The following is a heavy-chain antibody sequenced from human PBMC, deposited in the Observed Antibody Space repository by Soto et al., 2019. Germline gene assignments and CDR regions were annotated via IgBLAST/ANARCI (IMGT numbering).Heavy chain of an antibody. CDR1: GGTFSSYA. CDR2: IIPIFGTA. J-gene: IGHJ5*02. Sequence: ASVKVSCKASGGTFSSYAISWVRQAPGQGLEWMGGIIPIFGTANYAQKFQGRVTITADESTSTAYMELSSLRSEDMAVYYCARRKYCSGGSCYFWFDPWGQGTLVTVSS. V-gene: IGHV1-69*13. CDR3: ARRKYCSGGSCYFWFDP. D-gene: IGHD2-15*01.